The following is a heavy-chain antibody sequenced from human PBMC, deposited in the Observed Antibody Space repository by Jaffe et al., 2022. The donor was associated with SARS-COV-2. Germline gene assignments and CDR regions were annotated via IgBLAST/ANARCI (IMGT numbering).Heavy chain of an antibody. V-gene: IGHV3-33*01. D-gene: IGHD2-2*01. J-gene: IGHJ6*02. Sequence: QVQLVESGGGVVQPGRSLRLSCAASGFTFSSYGMHWVRQAPGKGLEWVAVIWYDGSNKYYADSVKGRFTISRDNSKNTLYLQMNSLRAEDTAVYYCAREKDVPAARDYYYGMDVWGQGTTVTVSS. CDR3: AREKDVPAARDYYYGMDV. CDR2: IWYDGSNK. CDR1: GFTFSSYG.